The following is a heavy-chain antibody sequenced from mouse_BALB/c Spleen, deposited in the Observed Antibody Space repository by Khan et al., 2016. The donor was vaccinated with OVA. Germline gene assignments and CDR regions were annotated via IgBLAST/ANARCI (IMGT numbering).Heavy chain of an antibody. D-gene: IGHD1-1*01. CDR3: ARGNYYGYYFDY. Sequence: VQLKESGPGLVKPSQSLSLTCTVTGYSITSGYAWNWIRQFPGNKLEWMGYISYSGVTSYTPSLKSRISITRDTSKNPFFLQLTSVTTEDTATYYCARGNYYGYYFDYWGQGTTLTVSS. CDR1: GYSITSGYA. J-gene: IGHJ2*01. CDR2: ISYSGVT. V-gene: IGHV3-2*02.